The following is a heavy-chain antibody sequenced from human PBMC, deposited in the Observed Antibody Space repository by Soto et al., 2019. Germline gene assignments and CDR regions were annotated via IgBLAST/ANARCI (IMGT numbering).Heavy chain of an antibody. D-gene: IGHD3-10*02. CDR1: GFIFSNNG. J-gene: IGHJ4*02. CDR2: MSYDGSDT. V-gene: IGHV3-30*02. Sequence: GGSLRLSCGVSGFIFSNNGMHWVRQTPGKGLEWVAFMSYDGSDTFYADSVKGRFTISRDNSKNTLFLHMSNLRAGDTAMYYCTIVRVADSALAHWGQGTLVTVSS. CDR3: TIVRVADSALAH.